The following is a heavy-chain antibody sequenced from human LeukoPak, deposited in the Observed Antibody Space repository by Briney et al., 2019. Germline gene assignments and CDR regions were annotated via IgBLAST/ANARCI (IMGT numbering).Heavy chain of an antibody. Sequence: GGSLRLSCAASGFTITNNYMSWVRLAPGKGLEWISAIYRGGTTYYVDSVKGRFTISRDNSKNMVHLQMNGLTPEDTAVYYCARWEGGSYYDFDYWGQGTLVTVSS. CDR2: IYRGGTT. CDR3: ARWEGGSYYDFDY. V-gene: IGHV3-53*01. CDR1: GFTITNNY. J-gene: IGHJ4*02. D-gene: IGHD1-26*01.